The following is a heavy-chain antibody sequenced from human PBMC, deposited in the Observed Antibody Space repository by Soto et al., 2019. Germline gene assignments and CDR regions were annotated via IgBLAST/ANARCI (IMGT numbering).Heavy chain of an antibody. D-gene: IGHD2-2*01. CDR3: ARVPGGYCSSTSCYEGDAFDI. Sequence: QVQLVQSGAEVKKPGASVKVSCKASGYTFTSYGISWVRQAPGQGLEWMGWISAYNGNTNYAQKLQGRVTMNTDTSTSTAYMELRSLRSDDTAVYYCARVPGGYCSSTSCYEGDAFDIWGQGTMVTVSS. J-gene: IGHJ3*02. V-gene: IGHV1-18*04. CDR2: ISAYNGNT. CDR1: GYTFTSYG.